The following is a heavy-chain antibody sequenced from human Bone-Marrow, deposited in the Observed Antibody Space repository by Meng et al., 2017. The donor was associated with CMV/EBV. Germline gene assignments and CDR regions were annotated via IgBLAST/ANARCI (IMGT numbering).Heavy chain of an antibody. CDR3: ASTEYDFWSGYDD. J-gene: IGHJ4*02. V-gene: IGHV4-38-2*02. CDR2: IYHSGST. CDR1: GYSISSGYY. Sequence: GSLRLSCTVSGYSISSGYYWGWIRQPPGKGLEWIGSIYHSGSTYYNPSLKSRVTISVDTSKNQFPLKLSSVTAADPAVYYCASTEYDFWSGYDDWGQGKLVNVSS. D-gene: IGHD3-3*01.